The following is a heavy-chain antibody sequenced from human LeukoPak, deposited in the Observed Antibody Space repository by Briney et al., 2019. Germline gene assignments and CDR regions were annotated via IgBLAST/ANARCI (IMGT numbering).Heavy chain of an antibody. V-gene: IGHV3-15*01. D-gene: IGHD3-10*01. J-gene: IGHJ5*02. CDR3: TTDLWFGELLPDRFDP. CDR2: IKSKTDGGTT. Sequence: PGGSLRLSCAASGFTFSNAWMSWVRQAPGKGLEWVGRIKSKTDGGTTDYAAPVEGRFTISRDDSKNTLYLQMNSLKTEDTAVYYCTTDLWFGELLPDRFDPWGQGTLVTVSS. CDR1: GFTFSNAW.